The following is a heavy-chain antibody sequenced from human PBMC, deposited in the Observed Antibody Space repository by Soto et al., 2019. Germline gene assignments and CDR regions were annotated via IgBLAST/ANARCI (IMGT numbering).Heavy chain of an antibody. J-gene: IGHJ4*02. V-gene: IGHV3-74*03. D-gene: IGHD4-17*01. Sequence: GGSLRLSCAASGFTFSSYWMHWVRQAPGKGLVWVSRIKSDGSGATYADSVKGRFTISRDKSKNTVFLQMNSLRADDTAVYHCAKDPNGDYVGAFDSWGQGTLVTVSS. CDR1: GFTFSSYW. CDR3: AKDPNGDYVGAFDS. CDR2: IKSDGSGA.